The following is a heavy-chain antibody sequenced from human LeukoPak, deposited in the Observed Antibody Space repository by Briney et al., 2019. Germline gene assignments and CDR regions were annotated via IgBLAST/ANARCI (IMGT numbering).Heavy chain of an antibody. CDR2: IYPGDSDT. CDR3: ARLSGSFNVGYNWFDP. Sequence: GESLKISCKGSGYSFTSYWIGWVRQMPGKGLEWMGIIYPGDSDTRYSPSFQGQVTISADKSISTAYLQWSSLKASDTAMYYCARLSGSFNVGYNWFDPWGQGTLVTVSS. CDR1: GYSFTSYW. D-gene: IGHD3-10*01. V-gene: IGHV5-51*01. J-gene: IGHJ5*02.